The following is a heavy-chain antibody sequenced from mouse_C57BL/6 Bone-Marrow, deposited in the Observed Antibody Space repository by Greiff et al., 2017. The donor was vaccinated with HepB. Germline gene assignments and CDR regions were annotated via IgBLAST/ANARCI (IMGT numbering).Heavy chain of an antibody. CDR3: AREDGDCPLFAY. D-gene: IGHD2-13*01. Sequence: QVQLQQPGAELVMPGASVKLSCKASGYTFTSYWMHWVKQRPGQGLEWIGEIDPSDSYTNYNQKFKGKSTLTVDKSSSTAYMQLSSLKSEDAAVYYCAREDGDCPLFAYWGQGTLVTVSA. J-gene: IGHJ3*01. CDR2: IDPSDSYT. V-gene: IGHV1-69*01. CDR1: GYTFTSYW.